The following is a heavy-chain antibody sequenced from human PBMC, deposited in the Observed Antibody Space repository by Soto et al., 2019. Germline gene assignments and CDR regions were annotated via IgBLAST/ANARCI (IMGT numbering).Heavy chain of an antibody. CDR1: GGSISSYY. Sequence: SETLSLTCTVSGGSISSYYWSWIRQPPGKGLEWIGYIYYSGSTNYNPSLKSRVTISVATSKNQFSLKLSSVTAADTAVYYWARGLRGKNDYNEFYYYYYMDVWGKGTTVTVSS. J-gene: IGHJ6*03. CDR3: ARGLRGKNDYNEFYYYYYMDV. D-gene: IGHD4-4*01. V-gene: IGHV4-59*01. CDR2: IYYSGST.